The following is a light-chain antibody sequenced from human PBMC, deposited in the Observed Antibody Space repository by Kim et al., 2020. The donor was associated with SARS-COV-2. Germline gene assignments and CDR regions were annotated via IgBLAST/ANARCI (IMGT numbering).Light chain of an antibody. CDR3: QQYNNWPWT. V-gene: IGKV3D-15*01. CDR2: GVS. J-gene: IGKJ1*01. CDR1: QSVSSS. Sequence: EIVMTQSPATLSVSPGERATLSCRASQSVSSSLSWYQQKPGQAPRLLIYGVSTRATGIPARFSGSGSGTEFTLTISSLQSEDFAIYYCQQYNNWPWTFGQGTKVDIK.